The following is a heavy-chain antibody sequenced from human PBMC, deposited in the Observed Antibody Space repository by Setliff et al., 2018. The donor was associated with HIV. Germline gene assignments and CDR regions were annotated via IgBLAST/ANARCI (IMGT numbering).Heavy chain of an antibody. D-gene: IGHD6-19*01. CDR1: GASFVGDNH. V-gene: IGHV4-30-4*01. Sequence: ASETLPLTCAVSGASFVGDNHWSWIRQTPERGLEWIAYFMYTDIHYVNYLNYRNPSLASRLSISVDKSKNQFSLTLSSVTAADTAVYYCARARSDWYNVRPYYFDLWGQGTPVTVSS. CDR3: ARARSDWYNVRPYYFDL. CDR2: FMYTDIHYVNYLN. J-gene: IGHJ4*02.